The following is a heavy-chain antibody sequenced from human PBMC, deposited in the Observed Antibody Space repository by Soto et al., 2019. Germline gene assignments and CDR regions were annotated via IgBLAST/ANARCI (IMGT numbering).Heavy chain of an antibody. J-gene: IGHJ2*01. CDR3: ASSIPAGFFDL. V-gene: IGHV4-30-4*01. Sequence: QVQLQESGPGLVKPSQTLSLTCTVSGGSISSGDYYWSWIRQPPGKGLEWIGHIYYSGITYYNPSLKSRVTISLDTSKNQFSLKLSSVTAADTAVYFCASSIPAGFFDLWGRGTLVTISS. CDR2: IYYSGIT. D-gene: IGHD2-21*01. CDR1: GGSISSGDYY.